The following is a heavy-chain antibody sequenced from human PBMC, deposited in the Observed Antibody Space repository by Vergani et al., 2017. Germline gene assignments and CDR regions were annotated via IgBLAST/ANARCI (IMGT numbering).Heavy chain of an antibody. V-gene: IGHV1-46*01. CDR1: GDTFISYY. D-gene: IGHD3-3*01. CDR3: ASPRGNDFWSGYQLDY. CDR2: FNPSGGST. J-gene: IGHJ4*02. Sequence: QVQLVQSGAEVKKPGASVKVSCKASGDTFISYYIHWVRQAPGQGLEWMGIFNPSGGSTSYAQKFQGRVTMTRDTSTRAVYMELSSLRSEDTAVYYCASPRGNDFWSGYQLDYWGQGTLVTVSS.